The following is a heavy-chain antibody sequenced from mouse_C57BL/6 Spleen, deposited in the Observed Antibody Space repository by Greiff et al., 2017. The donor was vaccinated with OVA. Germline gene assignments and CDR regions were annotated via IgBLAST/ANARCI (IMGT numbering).Heavy chain of an antibody. V-gene: IGHV5-9-1*02. CDR3: TRDSGYYSSSYWFAY. CDR2: ISSGGDYT. CDR1: GFTFSSYA. D-gene: IGHD1-1*01. Sequence: DVKLVESGEGLVKPGGSLKLSCAASGFTFSSYAMSWVRQTPEKRLEWVAYISSGGDYTFYADTVKGRFTFSRDNARNTLYLQISSLKSEDTAMYYCTRDSGYYSSSYWFAYWGQGTLVTVSA. J-gene: IGHJ3*01.